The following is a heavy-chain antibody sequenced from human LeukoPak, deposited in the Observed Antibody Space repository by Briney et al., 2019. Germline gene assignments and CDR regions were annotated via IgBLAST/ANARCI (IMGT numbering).Heavy chain of an antibody. CDR2: IHIGGST. V-gene: IGHV4-39*07. D-gene: IGHD6-19*01. CDR1: GGSISSSAYH. J-gene: IGHJ4*02. CDR3: ARVSPYSTGWYTWWDY. Sequence: PSETLSLTCTVSGGSISSSAYHWGWIRQPPGKGLEWIGSIHIGGSTYHNPSLKSRVTISVDTSRNQFSLKLSSVTAADTAVYYCARVSPYSTGWYTWWDYWGQGTLVTVSS.